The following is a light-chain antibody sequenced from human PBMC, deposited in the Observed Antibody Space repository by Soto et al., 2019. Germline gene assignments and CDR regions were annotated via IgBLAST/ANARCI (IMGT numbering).Light chain of an antibody. Sequence: QSVLTQPPSASGTPGQRVTISCSVSSSNIGSNTVNWYQQLPGTAPKLLIYSNNQRPSGVPDRFSGSKSGTSASLAISGLQSEDEADYYCAAWDDSLNGPVFGGGTKLTV. V-gene: IGLV1-44*01. CDR1: SSNIGSNT. J-gene: IGLJ2*01. CDR2: SNN. CDR3: AAWDDSLNGPV.